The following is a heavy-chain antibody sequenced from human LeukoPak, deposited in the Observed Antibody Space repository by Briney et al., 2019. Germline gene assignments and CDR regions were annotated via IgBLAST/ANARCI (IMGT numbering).Heavy chain of an antibody. CDR1: GFTFSSYA. D-gene: IGHD5-24*01. V-gene: IGHV3-23*01. J-gene: IGHJ5*02. Sequence: GSLRLSCAASGFTFSSYAITWVRQAPGSGLEWVSSISGGSDSTYYADSVKGRCTISRDNSKSMLYLQMNSLRAEDTAIYYCATKRGVGTQLNYMWFDPWGQGTLVTVSS. CDR2: ISGGSDST. CDR3: ATKRGVGTQLNYMWFDP.